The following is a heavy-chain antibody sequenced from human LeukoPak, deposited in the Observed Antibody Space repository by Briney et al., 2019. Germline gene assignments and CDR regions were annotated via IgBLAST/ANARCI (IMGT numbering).Heavy chain of an antibody. CDR3: ARGFDSKSTYFDY. V-gene: IGHV4-59*01. CDR2: ISYSGST. CDR1: GGSISSYY. D-gene: IGHD5-12*01. J-gene: IGHJ4*02. Sequence: PSETLSLTCTVSGGSISSYYWNWIRQPPGKGLEWIGYISYSGSTYYNPSLKSRVTISLDTSKNQFSLKLRSVTAADTAVYYCARGFDSKSTYFDYWGRGTLVTVSS.